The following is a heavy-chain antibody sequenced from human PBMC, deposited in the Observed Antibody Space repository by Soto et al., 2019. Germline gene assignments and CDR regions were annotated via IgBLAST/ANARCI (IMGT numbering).Heavy chain of an antibody. D-gene: IGHD3-16*01. CDR1: GFTFSSYW. CDR2: INSDGYST. V-gene: IGHV3-74*02. J-gene: IGHJ1*01. CDR3: ARGGASGVPPAH. Sequence: VQLVESGGGLVQPGGSLRLSCAASGFTFSSYWMHWVRQAPGKGLVWVSRINSDGYSTSYADSVKGRFTISRDNAKNTLYLQMNSLRAEDTAVYYCARGGASGVPPAHWGQGTLVTVSS.